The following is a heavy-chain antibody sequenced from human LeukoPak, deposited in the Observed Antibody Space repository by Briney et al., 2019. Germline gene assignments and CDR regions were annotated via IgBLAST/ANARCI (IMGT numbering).Heavy chain of an antibody. CDR3: ARDPRGGMYGSGSYSYYFDY. CDR1: GFTFSSYA. Sequence: GGSLRLSCAASGFTFSSYAMHWVRQAPGKGLEWVAVISYDGSNKYYADSVKGRFTISRDNSKNTLYLQMNSLRAEDTAVYYCARDPRGGMYGSGSYSYYFDYWGQGTLVTVSS. J-gene: IGHJ4*02. D-gene: IGHD3-10*01. CDR2: ISYDGSNK. V-gene: IGHV3-30-3*01.